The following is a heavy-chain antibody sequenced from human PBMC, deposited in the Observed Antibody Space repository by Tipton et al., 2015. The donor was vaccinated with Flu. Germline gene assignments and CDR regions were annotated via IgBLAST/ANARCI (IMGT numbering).Heavy chain of an antibody. CDR2: ISGHNGDT. CDR1: GYTLTNYG. CDR3: ARDWDRVTLVQYHGMDV. V-gene: IGHV1-18*01. J-gene: IGHJ6*02. Sequence: QVQLVQSGAEVKKPGASVKVSCKASGYTLTNYGLSWVRQAPGQGLEWMAWISGHNGDTNYAQRFQGRVTMTTDTSTSTVYMELRSLTSDDTAVYYCARDWDRVTLVQYHGMDVWGQGTTVTVS. D-gene: IGHD2-8*02.